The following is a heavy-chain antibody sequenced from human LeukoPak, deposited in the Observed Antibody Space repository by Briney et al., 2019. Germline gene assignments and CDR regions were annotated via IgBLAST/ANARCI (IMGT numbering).Heavy chain of an antibody. V-gene: IGHV1-46*01. D-gene: IGHD5-18*01. CDR2: INPSGGST. CDR3: ARDWFGSGYSYGSSFDY. J-gene: IGHJ4*02. Sequence: ASVKVSCKASGYTFTRYYMHWVRQGPGQGLEWMGIINPSGGSTRYAQRFQGRVTMTRDTSTSTVYMELSSLRSEDTAVYYCARDWFGSGYSYGSSFDYWGQGTLVTVSS. CDR1: GYTFTRYY.